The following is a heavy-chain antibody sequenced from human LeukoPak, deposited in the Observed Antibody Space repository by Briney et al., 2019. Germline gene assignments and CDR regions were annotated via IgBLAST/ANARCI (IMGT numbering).Heavy chain of an antibody. V-gene: IGHV3-64*01. CDR2: ISSDGDST. Sequence: PGGSLRLSCAASGFTYSTYAMNWVRQAPGKGLEYVSAISSDGDSTYYANSVKGRFTISRDNSKNRLSLQMGSLGAEDMAVYYCARSEQQDLGDYDFNYWGQGTLVTVSS. J-gene: IGHJ4*02. CDR3: ARSEQQDLGDYDFNY. D-gene: IGHD4-17*01. CDR1: GFTYSTYA.